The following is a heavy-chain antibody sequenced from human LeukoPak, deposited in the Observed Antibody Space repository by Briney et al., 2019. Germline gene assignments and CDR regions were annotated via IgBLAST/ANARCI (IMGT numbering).Heavy chain of an antibody. J-gene: IGHJ5*02. CDR1: GYTFTSYD. CDR3: ARGRLLGDYYHSSGYCP. Sequence: ASVKVSCKASGYTFTSYDINWVRQATGQGLEWVGWMNPNSGNTGYAQKFQGRVTMTRNTSISTAYMELSSLRSEDTAVYYCARGRLLGDYYHSSGYCPWGQGTLVTVSS. D-gene: IGHD3-22*01. V-gene: IGHV1-8*01. CDR2: MNPNSGNT.